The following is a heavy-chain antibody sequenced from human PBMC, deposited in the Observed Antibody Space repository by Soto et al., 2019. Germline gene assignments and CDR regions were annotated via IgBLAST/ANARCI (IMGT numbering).Heavy chain of an antibody. CDR2: ITYSANT. Sequence: QVQLQQWGAGLLKPSETLSLTCAVSGGSFSGYSWIWIRQPPGKGLEWIGQITYSANTDYNPSLRSRVAMSVDSSKKQFSLSLSSVTAADTAVYYCARGCIRAAGTLDFWGQGTLVTVSS. CDR3: ARGCIRAAGTLDF. CDR1: GGSFSGYS. J-gene: IGHJ4*02. V-gene: IGHV4-34*01. D-gene: IGHD6-13*01.